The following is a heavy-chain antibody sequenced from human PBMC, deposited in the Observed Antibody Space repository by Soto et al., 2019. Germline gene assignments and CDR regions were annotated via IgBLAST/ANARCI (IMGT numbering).Heavy chain of an antibody. CDR3: ARGDYGDYVGY. Sequence: QVQLQESGPGLVKPSETLSLTCTVSGGSISSYYWSWIRQPPGKGLEWIGYIYYSGSTNYNPSLKSRVNRSVDTSKNQFSLKLSSVAAADTAVYYCARGDYGDYVGYWGQGTLVTVSS. D-gene: IGHD4-17*01. CDR2: IYYSGST. CDR1: GGSISSYY. J-gene: IGHJ4*02. V-gene: IGHV4-59*01.